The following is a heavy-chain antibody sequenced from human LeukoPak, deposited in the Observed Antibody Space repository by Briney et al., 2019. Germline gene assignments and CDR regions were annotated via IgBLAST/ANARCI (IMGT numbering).Heavy chain of an antibody. CDR1: GFTFSSYS. CDR2: ISSSSSYI. CDR3: ARDRRLYDSSGYDEAA. Sequence: PGGSLRLSCAASGFTFSSYSMNWVRQAPGKGLEWVSSISSSSSYIYYADSVKGRFTISRDNAKNSLYLQMNSLRAEDTAVYYCARDRRLYDSSGYDEAAWGQGALVTVSS. V-gene: IGHV3-21*01. J-gene: IGHJ5*02. D-gene: IGHD3-22*01.